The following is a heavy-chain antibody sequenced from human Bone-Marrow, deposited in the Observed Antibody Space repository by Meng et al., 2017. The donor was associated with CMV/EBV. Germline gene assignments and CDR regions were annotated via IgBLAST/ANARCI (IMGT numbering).Heavy chain of an antibody. CDR1: GFTFSSYA. CDR2: ISYDGSNK. Sequence: GESLKISCAASGFTFSSYAMHWVRQAPGKGLEWVAVISYDGSNKYYADSVKGRFTISRDNSKNTLYLQMNSLGAEDTAVYYCASSTDYYDSSGPGGYWGQGTLVTVSS. D-gene: IGHD3-22*01. J-gene: IGHJ4*02. V-gene: IGHV3-30-3*01. CDR3: ASSTDYYDSSGPGGY.